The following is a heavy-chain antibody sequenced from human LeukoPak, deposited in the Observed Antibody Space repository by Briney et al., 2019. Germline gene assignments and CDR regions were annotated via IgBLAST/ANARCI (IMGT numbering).Heavy chain of an antibody. CDR1: GYTFTSYG. Sequence: ASVTVSFKASGYTFTSYGISWVRQAPGQGLEWMGWISAYNGNTNYAQKLQGRVTMTTDTSTSTAYMELRSLRSDDTAVYYCARSGSSGTYFDYWGQGTLVTVSS. J-gene: IGHJ4*02. CDR2: ISAYNGNT. D-gene: IGHD1-26*01. CDR3: ARSGSSGTYFDY. V-gene: IGHV1-18*01.